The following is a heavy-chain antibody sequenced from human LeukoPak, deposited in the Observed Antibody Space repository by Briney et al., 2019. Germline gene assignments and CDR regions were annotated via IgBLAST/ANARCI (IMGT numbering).Heavy chain of an antibody. J-gene: IGHJ4*02. Sequence: GRSLRLSCAASGFTFSSYGMHWVRQAPGKGLEWVAVISYDGSNKYYADSVKGRFTISRDNSKNTLYLQMNSLRAEDTAVYYCAKDLYTATITLSFDYWGQGTPVTVSS. D-gene: IGHD5-18*01. V-gene: IGHV3-30*18. CDR2: ISYDGSNK. CDR1: GFTFSSYG. CDR3: AKDLYTATITLSFDY.